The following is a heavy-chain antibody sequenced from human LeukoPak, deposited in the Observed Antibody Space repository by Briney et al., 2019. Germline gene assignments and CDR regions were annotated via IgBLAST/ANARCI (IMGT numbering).Heavy chain of an antibody. D-gene: IGHD4-17*01. Sequence: PGGSLRLSCAASGFTFSSYSMNWVRQAPGKGLEWVASISSSSSYIYYADSMEGRFTISRDNAKNSLYLQMNSLRAEDTALYYCARGFRRTTMTEFDSWGQGTLVTVSS. CDR2: ISSSSSYI. V-gene: IGHV3-21*01. CDR3: ARGFRRTTMTEFDS. J-gene: IGHJ4*02. CDR1: GFTFSSYS.